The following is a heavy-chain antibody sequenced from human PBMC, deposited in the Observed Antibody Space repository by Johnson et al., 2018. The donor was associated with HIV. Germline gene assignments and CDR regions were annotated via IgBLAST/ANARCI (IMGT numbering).Heavy chain of an antibody. CDR3: ARGGYYDILTGYYAFDI. J-gene: IGHJ3*02. CDR2: IRYDGTNK. CDR1: GFTFSSYG. Sequence: QVQLVESGGGVVQPGGSLRLSCAASGFTFSSYGMHWVRQAPGKGLGWVAFIRYDGTNKYYADFVKGRFSISRDNSKNTLYLQMNSLKTEDTAVYYCARGGYYDILTGYYAFDIWGQGTKVTVSS. D-gene: IGHD3-9*01. V-gene: IGHV3-30*02.